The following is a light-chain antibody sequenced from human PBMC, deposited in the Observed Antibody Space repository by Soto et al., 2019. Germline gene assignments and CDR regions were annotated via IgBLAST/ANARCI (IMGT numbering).Light chain of an antibody. CDR3: HQYNSYHT. J-gene: IGKJ4*01. CDR2: DAS. Sequence: DIQMTHSPSTLPAFVEDRVTITCRTSQSVDSLFAWYQQRPGKATRLLIYDASTLESGVPSSFSGSGSGTEFTLTISRLQPDDFATYYCHQYNSYHTFGGGTKVDIK. V-gene: IGKV1-5*01. CDR1: QSVDSL.